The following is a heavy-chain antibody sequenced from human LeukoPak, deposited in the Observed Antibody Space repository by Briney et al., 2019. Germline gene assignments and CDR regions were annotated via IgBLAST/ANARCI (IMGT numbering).Heavy chain of an antibody. D-gene: IGHD1-26*01. J-gene: IGHJ6*02. CDR3: AKDSTSGSYYYYYGMDV. CDR2: ISGSGGST. CDR1: GFTFSSYA. Sequence: GGSLRLSCATSGFTFSSYAMSWVRQAPGKGLEWVSAISGSGGSTYYADSVKGRFTISRDNSKNTLYLQMNSLRAEDTAVYYCAKDSTSGSYYYYYGMDVWGQGTTVTVSS. V-gene: IGHV3-23*01.